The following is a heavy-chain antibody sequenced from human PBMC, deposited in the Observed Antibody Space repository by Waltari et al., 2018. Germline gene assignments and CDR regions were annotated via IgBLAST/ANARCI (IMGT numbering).Heavy chain of an antibody. Sequence: QITLKESGPTLVRPTQTLTLTCTFSGFSLSESGVGVAWIRQPPGEALEWLGVIYWDDDKRYSPALISRLTITTDTSKSQVVLKMTNMDPVDTGTYYCAHRSDDMKDGLDVWGQGTTVTVSS. CDR2: IYWDDDK. D-gene: IGHD3-22*01. CDR1: GFSLSESGVG. CDR3: AHRSDDMKDGLDV. V-gene: IGHV2-5*02. J-gene: IGHJ6*02.